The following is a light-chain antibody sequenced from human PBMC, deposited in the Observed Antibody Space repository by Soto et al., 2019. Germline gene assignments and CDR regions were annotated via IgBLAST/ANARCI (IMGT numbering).Light chain of an antibody. Sequence: AIQMTQSPSSLSAFVGDRVTITCRASQGIGNHLVWYQQKPGQAPELLIYSASSLHTGIPSRFSGSGSGTDFTLTISSLQPEDFATFYCLQDYNYPRTFGQGTKVEIK. J-gene: IGKJ1*01. CDR2: SAS. CDR3: LQDYNYPRT. CDR1: QGIGNH. V-gene: IGKV1-6*01.